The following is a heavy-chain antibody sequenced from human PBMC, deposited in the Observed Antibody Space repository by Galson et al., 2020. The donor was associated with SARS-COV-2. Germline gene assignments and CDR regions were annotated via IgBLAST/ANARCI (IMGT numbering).Heavy chain of an antibody. CDR3: ARDLFGHDYSNYFGWFDP. D-gene: IGHD4-4*01. CDR1: GFTFSSYA. Sequence: GGSLRLSCAASGFTFSSYAMHWVRQAPGKGLEWVAVISYDGSNKYYADSVKGRFTIPRDNSKNTLYLQMNSLRAEDTAVYYCARDLFGHDYSNYFGWFDPWGQGTLVTVSS. V-gene: IGHV3-30-3*01. J-gene: IGHJ5*02. CDR2: ISYDGSNK.